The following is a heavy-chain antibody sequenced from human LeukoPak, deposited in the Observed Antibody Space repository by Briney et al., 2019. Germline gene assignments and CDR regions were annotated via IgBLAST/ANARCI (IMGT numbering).Heavy chain of an antibody. J-gene: IGHJ4*02. Sequence: GGSLRLSCAASRFTFSSYGMHWVRRAPGKGLVWVSQITTDGSTINYADSVKGRFTISRDNAENTLYLEMKSLRAEDTAVYYCARGLWGIDYWGQGALVTVSP. CDR1: RFTFSSYG. CDR3: ARGLWGIDY. D-gene: IGHD7-27*01. V-gene: IGHV3-74*01. CDR2: ITTDGSTI.